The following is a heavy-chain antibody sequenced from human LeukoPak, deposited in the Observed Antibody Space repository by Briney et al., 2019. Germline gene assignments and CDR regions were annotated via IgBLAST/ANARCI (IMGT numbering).Heavy chain of an antibody. J-gene: IGHJ4*02. CDR2: INTYNGNT. Sequence: GASVKVSCKASGYTFTSYGFSWVRQAPGQGLEWMGWINTYNGNTNYAQKLQGRVTMTTDTSTSTAYMELRSLTSDDTAVYYCARVESTGTGRGFFEYWGQGTLVTVSS. CDR3: ARVESTGTGRGFFEY. CDR1: GYTFTSYG. V-gene: IGHV1-18*01. D-gene: IGHD3-9*01.